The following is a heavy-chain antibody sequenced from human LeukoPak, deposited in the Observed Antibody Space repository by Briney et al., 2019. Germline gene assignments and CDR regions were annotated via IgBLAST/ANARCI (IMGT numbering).Heavy chain of an antibody. CDR2: IMQDGGEK. CDR1: GFTFSSYW. CDR3: ARGRGVYDFWSGSSDY. Sequence: PGGSLRLSCAASGFTFSSYWMSWVRQAPGKGLEWVANIMQDGGEKYYVDSVKGRFTISRDNAKNSLYLQMNSLRAEDTAVYYCARGRGVYDFWSGSSDYWGQGTLVTVSS. J-gene: IGHJ4*02. V-gene: IGHV3-7*01. D-gene: IGHD3-3*01.